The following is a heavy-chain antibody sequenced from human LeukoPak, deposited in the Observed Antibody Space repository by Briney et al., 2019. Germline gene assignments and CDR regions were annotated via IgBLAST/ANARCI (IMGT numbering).Heavy chain of an antibody. CDR2: IKQDGSEK. V-gene: IGHV3-7*01. Sequence: GGSLRLSCAASGFTFSSYWMSWVRQAPGKGLEWVANIKQDGSEKYYVDSVKGRFTISRDNAKDSLYLQMNSLRAEDTAVYYCARPYDFWRYYFDYWGQGTLVTVSS. CDR3: ARPYDFWRYYFDY. D-gene: IGHD3-3*01. J-gene: IGHJ4*02. CDR1: GFTFSSYW.